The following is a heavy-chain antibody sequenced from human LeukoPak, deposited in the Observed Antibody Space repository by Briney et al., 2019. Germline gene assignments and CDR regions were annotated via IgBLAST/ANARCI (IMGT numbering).Heavy chain of an antibody. CDR3: ARDSSGSYYNWFDP. V-gene: IGHV1-69*05. Sequence: SVKVSCKASGYTFTSYAISWVRQAPGQGLEWMGGIIPIFGTANYAQKFQGRVTITTDESTSTAYMELSSLRSEDTAVYYCARDSSGSYYNWFDPWAREPWSPSPQ. CDR2: IIPIFGTA. J-gene: IGHJ5*02. D-gene: IGHD1-26*01. CDR1: GYTFTSYA.